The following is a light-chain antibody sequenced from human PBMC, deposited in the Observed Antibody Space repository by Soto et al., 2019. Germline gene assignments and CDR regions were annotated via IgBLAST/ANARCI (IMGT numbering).Light chain of an antibody. Sequence: EILLTQSPGALAVSPGEVATLSCRASQSVRDNLAWYQQKPGQAPRLLIYRASIRATGVPARFSGSRFGTEFTLTISGLQSEDVSIYFCHHYNFWPHSFGQGTKVDIK. CDR3: HHYNFWPHS. V-gene: IGKV3-15*01. CDR1: QSVRDN. CDR2: RAS. J-gene: IGKJ2*01.